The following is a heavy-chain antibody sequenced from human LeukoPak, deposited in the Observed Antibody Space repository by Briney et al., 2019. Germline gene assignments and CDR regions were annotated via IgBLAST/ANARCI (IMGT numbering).Heavy chain of an antibody. CDR1: GFTFSHYA. Sequence: PGGSLRLSCAASGFTFSHYAMPWVRQAPGKGLEWVAVIWSDGTDQYYADSVKGRFTIYRDDFQKRVFLQMNSLRVEDTALYYCAKDAQRGFDYSNSLQYWGQGALVTVSS. J-gene: IGHJ4*02. CDR3: AKDAQRGFDYSNSLQY. CDR2: IWSDGTDQ. D-gene: IGHD4-11*01. V-gene: IGHV3-33*06.